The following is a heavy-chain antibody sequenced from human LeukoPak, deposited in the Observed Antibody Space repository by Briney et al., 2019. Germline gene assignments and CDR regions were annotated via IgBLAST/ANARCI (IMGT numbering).Heavy chain of an antibody. J-gene: IGHJ4*02. CDR1: GYSISNGYY. CDR3: ARAPHSDISAFDY. Sequence: SETLSLTCSVSGYSISNGYYWGWIRQSPGKGLEWIGNIYYTGGTHYNPSLKSRVTISVDTSKNQVSLKVTSVTAADTAVYYCARAPHSDISAFDYWGQGTLVTVSS. V-gene: IGHV4-38-2*02. D-gene: IGHD3-9*01. CDR2: IYYTGGT.